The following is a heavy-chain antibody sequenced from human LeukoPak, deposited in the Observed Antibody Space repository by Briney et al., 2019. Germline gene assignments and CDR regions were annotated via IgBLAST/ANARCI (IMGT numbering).Heavy chain of an antibody. Sequence: GGSLRLSCAASGFTFSSYGMHWVRQAPGKGLEWVAVISYDGSNKYYADSVKGRFTVSRDNSKNTLYLQMNSLRAEDTAVYYCAKSHLIAAADWGQGTLVTVSS. J-gene: IGHJ4*02. CDR3: AKSHLIAAAD. V-gene: IGHV3-30*18. CDR2: ISYDGSNK. CDR1: GFTFSSYG. D-gene: IGHD6-13*01.